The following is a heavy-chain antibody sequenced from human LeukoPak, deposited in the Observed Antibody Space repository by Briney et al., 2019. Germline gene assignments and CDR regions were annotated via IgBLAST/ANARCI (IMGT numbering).Heavy chain of an antibody. D-gene: IGHD2-8*01. CDR2: IYYSGST. CDR3: ARDRTKSHFDY. CDR1: GGSISSYC. J-gene: IGHJ4*02. Sequence: SETLSLTCTVSGGSISSYCWSWIRQPPGKGLEWVGYIYYSGSTNYNPSLKSRVTISVDTSKNQFYLKMSSLTAADTAVYYCARDRTKSHFDYWDQGHLVTVSS. V-gene: IGHV4-59*12.